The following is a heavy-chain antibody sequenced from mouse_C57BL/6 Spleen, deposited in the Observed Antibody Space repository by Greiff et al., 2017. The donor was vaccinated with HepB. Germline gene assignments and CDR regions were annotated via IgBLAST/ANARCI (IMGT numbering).Heavy chain of an antibody. CDR3: ARNVVTTRTLYYYAMDY. D-gene: IGHD2-2*01. Sequence: EVQRVESGGGLVKPGGSLKLSCAASGFTFSDYGMHWVRQAPEKGLEWVAYISSGSVTIYYADTVKGRFTISRDNAKNTLFLQMTSLRSEDTAMYYCARNVVTTRTLYYYAMDYWGQGTSVTVSS. CDR1: GFTFSDYG. CDR2: ISSGSVTI. J-gene: IGHJ4*01. V-gene: IGHV5-17*01.